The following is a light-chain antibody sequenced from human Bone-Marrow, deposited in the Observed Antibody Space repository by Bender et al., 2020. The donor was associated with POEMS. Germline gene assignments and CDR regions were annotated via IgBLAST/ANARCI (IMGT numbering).Light chain of an antibody. CDR3: CSYAGSNTLV. Sequence: HSALSQPASVSGSPGQSITISCTGTSSDVGSSNYVSWYQQYPGKAPKLMIYAVTKRPSGVSNRFSGSKSGNTASLTISGLQAEDEADYHCCSYAGSNTLVFGGGTKVTVL. V-gene: IGLV2-23*02. CDR2: AVT. CDR1: SSDVGSSNY. J-gene: IGLJ2*01.